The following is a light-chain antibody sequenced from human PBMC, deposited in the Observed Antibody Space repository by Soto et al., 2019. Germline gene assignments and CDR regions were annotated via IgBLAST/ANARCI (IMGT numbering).Light chain of an antibody. J-gene: IGLJ2*01. Sequence: SALTQPASVSGSPGQSITISCTGTSSDVGSYNLVSWYQQHPGKAPKLMIYEGSKRPSGVSNRFSGSKSGNTASLTISGLQAEDEAEYYCFSYAGSSTPVVFGGGTQLTVL. CDR3: FSYAGSSTPVV. CDR1: SSDVGSYNL. CDR2: EGS. V-gene: IGLV2-23*01.